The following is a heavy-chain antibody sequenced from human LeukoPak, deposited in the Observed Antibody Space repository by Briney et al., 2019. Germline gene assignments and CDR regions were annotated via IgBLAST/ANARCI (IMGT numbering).Heavy chain of an antibody. V-gene: IGHV3-23*01. CDR1: GFTFSSYA. J-gene: IGHJ4*02. CDR3: AKDPIVATGVFY. CDR2: ISGSGGST. Sequence: GGSLRLSCAASGFTFSSYAMSWVRQAPGKGLEWVSAISGSGGSTYYADSVKGRFSISRDNSKNTLYLQMNSLRAEDTAVYYCAKDPIVATGVFYWGQGTLVTVSS. D-gene: IGHD5-12*01.